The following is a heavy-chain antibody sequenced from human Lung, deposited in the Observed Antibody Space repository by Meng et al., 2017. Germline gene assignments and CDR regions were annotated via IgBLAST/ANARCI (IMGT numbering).Heavy chain of an antibody. V-gene: IGHV4-34*01. D-gene: IGHD4-11*01. CDR2: INHSGST. CDR1: GGSFSDYY. Sequence: QVRLQQWGAGLLKPSETLSLTCVVSGGSFSDYYWSWIRQPPGKGLEWIGEINHSGSTNYNPSLESRATISVDTSQNNISLKLSSVTAADSAVYYCARGPTTMAHDFDYWGQGTLVTVSS. CDR3: ARGPTTMAHDFDY. J-gene: IGHJ4*02.